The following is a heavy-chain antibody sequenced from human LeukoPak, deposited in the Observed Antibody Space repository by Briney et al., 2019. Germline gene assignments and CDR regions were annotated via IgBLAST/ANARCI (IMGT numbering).Heavy chain of an antibody. V-gene: IGHV1-18*01. CDR3: ARDQNGRVAARPRGFDP. J-gene: IGHJ5*02. Sequence: GASVKVSCKASGYTFTSYGISWVRQAPGQGLEWMGWISAYNGNTNYAQKLQGRVTITTDTSTSTAYMELRSLRSDDTAVYYCARDQNGRVAARPRGFDPWGQGTLVTVSS. D-gene: IGHD6-6*01. CDR2: ISAYNGNT. CDR1: GYTFTSYG.